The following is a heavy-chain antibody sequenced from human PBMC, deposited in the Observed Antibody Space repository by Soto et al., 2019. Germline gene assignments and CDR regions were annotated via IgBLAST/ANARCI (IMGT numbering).Heavy chain of an antibody. CDR3: ARERVTTPTRSYGKFDP. D-gene: IGHD1-1*01. J-gene: IGHJ5*02. V-gene: IGHV4-34*01. Sequence: KTSETLSLTCAVYGGSFSDSYWTWIRQPPGKGLEWIGEVNHSGSTKYNPSLKSRVTILVDTSKNQFSLNLSSVTAADTAVYYCARERVTTPTRSYGKFDPWGQGTLVTVSS. CDR1: GGSFSDSY. CDR2: VNHSGST.